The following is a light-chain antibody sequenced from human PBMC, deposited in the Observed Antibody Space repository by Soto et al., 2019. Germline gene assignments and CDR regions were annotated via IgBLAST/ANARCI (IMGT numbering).Light chain of an antibody. J-gene: IGLJ2*01. CDR1: SSNTGAGFD. CDR2: GNN. Sequence: QSVLTQPPSVSGAPGQRVTISCTGTSSNTGAGFDVHWYQQLPGTAPKVLIYGNNIRPSGVPDRFSGSKFGTSASLAITGLQAEDEADYYCQSYDSDLSGSNVVFGTGTKVTVL. V-gene: IGLV1-40*01. CDR3: QSYDSDLSGSNVV.